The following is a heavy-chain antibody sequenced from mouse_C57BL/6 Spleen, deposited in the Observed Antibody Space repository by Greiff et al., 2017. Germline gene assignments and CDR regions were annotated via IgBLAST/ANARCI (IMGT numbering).Heavy chain of an antibody. D-gene: IGHD2-4*01. J-gene: IGHJ3*01. CDR1: GYAFSSSW. CDR3: ATYCDYDVFAY. Sequence: VKLVESGPELVMPGASVKISCKASGYAFSSSWMNWVKQRPGKGLEWIGRIYPGDCDTNYNAKFKGKTTLTADKSSSTAYLQLSSLTSEDSAVYFCATYCDYDVFAYWGQGTLVTVSA. CDR2: IYPGDCDT. V-gene: IGHV1-82*01.